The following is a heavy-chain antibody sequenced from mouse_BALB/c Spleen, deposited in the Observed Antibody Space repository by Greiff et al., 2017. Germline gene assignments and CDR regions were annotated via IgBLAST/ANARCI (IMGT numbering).Heavy chain of an antibody. V-gene: IGHV5-4*02. J-gene: IGHJ1*01. CDR3: ARDRDYGSSWYFDV. CDR1: GFTFSDYY. CDR2: ISDGGSYT. D-gene: IGHD1-1*01. Sequence: EVKLVESGGGLVKPGGSLKLSCAASGFTFSDYYMYWVRQTPEKRLEWVATISDGGSYTYYPDSVKGRFTISRDNAKNNLYLQMSSLKSEDTDMYYCARDRDYGSSWYFDVWGAGTTVTVSS.